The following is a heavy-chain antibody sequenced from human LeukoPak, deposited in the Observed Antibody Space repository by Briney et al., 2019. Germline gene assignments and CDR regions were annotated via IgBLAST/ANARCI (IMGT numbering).Heavy chain of an antibody. J-gene: IGHJ4*02. CDR2: IRYDGSNT. D-gene: IGHD3-22*01. CDR1: GFIFSNFG. Sequence: GGSLRLSCAVSGFIFSNFGMHWVRQAPGKGLEWVAFIRYDGSNTYYADSVKGRFTISRDNSKNTLYLQMNSLRAEDTAVYYCAKDGSYYDSSGYYQSIDYWGQGTLVTVSS. V-gene: IGHV3-30*02. CDR3: AKDGSYYDSSGYYQSIDY.